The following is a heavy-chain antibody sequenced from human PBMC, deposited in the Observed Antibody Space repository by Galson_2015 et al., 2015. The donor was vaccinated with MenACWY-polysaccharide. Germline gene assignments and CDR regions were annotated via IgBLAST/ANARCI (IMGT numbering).Heavy chain of an antibody. D-gene: IGHD6-13*01. Sequence: SLRLSCAVSGFTFSSYWMSWVRQAPGKGLEWVANIKPDGSEKYYVDSVKGRFTISTDSAKNSLDLQMNSLRAEDTAVYYCAKDLAAVGIEFDPWGQGTLVTVSS. CDR1: GFTFSSYW. CDR2: IKPDGSEK. J-gene: IGHJ5*02. V-gene: IGHV3-7*01. CDR3: AKDLAAVGIEFDP.